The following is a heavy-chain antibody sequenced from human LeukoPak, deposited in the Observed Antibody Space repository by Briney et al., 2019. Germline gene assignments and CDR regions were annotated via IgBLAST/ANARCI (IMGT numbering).Heavy chain of an antibody. CDR3: ARGEGITMVRGVII. CDR1: GFTFSSYA. J-gene: IGHJ4*02. CDR2: ISYDGSNK. D-gene: IGHD3-10*01. Sequence: GRSLRLSCAASGFTFSSYAMHWVRQAPGKGLEWVAVISYDGSNKYYADSVKGRFTISRDNSKNTLYLQMNSLRAKDTAVYYCARGEGITMVRGVIIWGQGTLVTVSS. V-gene: IGHV3-30*04.